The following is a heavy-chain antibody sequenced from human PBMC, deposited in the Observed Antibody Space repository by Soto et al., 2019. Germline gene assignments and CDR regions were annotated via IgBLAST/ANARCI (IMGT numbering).Heavy chain of an antibody. J-gene: IGHJ6*02. CDR1: GFTFSSYA. Sequence: GSLRLSCAASGFTFSSYAMHWVRQAPGKGLEWVAVISYDGSNKYYADSVKGRFTISRDNSKNTLYLQMNSLRAEDTAVYYCAKDHLIAVPDYYYYGMDVWGQGTTVTVSS. V-gene: IGHV3-30-3*01. CDR3: AKDHLIAVPDYYYYGMDV. CDR2: ISYDGSNK. D-gene: IGHD6-19*01.